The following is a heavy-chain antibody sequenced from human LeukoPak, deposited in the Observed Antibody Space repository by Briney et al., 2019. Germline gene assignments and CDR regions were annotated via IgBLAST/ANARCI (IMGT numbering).Heavy chain of an antibody. J-gene: IGHJ6*02. CDR2: INPNSGGT. D-gene: IGHD2-2*02. CDR3: AGDQGSTSCYSCYYYGMDV. CDR1: GYTFTGYY. V-gene: IGHV1-2*02. Sequence: ASVKVSCKASGYTFTGYYMHWVRQAPGQGLEWMGWINPNSGGTNYAQKFQGRVTMTRDTSISTAYMELSRLRSDDTAVYYCAGDQGSTSCYSCYYYGMDVWGQGTTVTVSS.